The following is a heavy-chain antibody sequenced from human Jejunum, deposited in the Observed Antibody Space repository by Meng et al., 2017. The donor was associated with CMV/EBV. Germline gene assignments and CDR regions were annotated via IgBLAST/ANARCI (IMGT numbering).Heavy chain of an antibody. J-gene: IGHJ4*02. CDR3: ARDGGYKFDY. D-gene: IGHD5-24*01. CDR1: GHNFSNCW. Sequence: SCDDSGHNFSNCWIHSDRQVPGKVLVWSSRLTRERKTNYAHSVQGRFTISRDDATSTLYLQMNSPRAEVTGVYYCARDGGYKFDYWGQGTLVTVSS. V-gene: IGHV3-74*01. CDR2: LTRERKT.